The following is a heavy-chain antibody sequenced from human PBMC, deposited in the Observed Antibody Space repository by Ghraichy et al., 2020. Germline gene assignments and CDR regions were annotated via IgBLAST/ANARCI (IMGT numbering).Heavy chain of an antibody. Sequence: GESLNISCAASGFTFSSYAMSWVRQAPGKGLEWVSVISGSGDGTHYADSVKGRFTISRDNSKNTVFLQMNSLRAEDTAVYYCAKDGMRSIVGGPDYWGQGTLVTVSS. J-gene: IGHJ4*02. CDR1: GFTFSSYA. V-gene: IGHV3-23*01. CDR2: ISGSGDGT. D-gene: IGHD1-26*01. CDR3: AKDGMRSIVGGPDY.